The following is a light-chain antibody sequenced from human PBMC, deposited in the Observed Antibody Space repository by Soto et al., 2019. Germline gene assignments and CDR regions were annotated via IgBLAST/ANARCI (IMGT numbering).Light chain of an antibody. CDR1: QSISSW. CDR3: QHYNSYSEA. Sequence: IRMTQSPPSLSASVGDRVTITCRASQSISSWLAWYQQKPGKAPKLLIYDASSLESGVPSRFSGRGSGTEFTLTISSLQPDDFATYYCQHYNSYSEAFGQGTKVDIK. V-gene: IGKV1-5*01. J-gene: IGKJ1*01. CDR2: DAS.